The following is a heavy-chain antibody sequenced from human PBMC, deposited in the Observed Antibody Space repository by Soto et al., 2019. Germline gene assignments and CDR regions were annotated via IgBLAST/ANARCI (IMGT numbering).Heavy chain of an antibody. CDR2: IYYSGST. CDR1: GGSISSSSYY. J-gene: IGHJ4*02. V-gene: IGHV4-39*01. Sequence: SETLSLTCTVSGGSISSSSYYWGWIRQPPGKGLEWIGSIYYSGSTYYNPSLKSRVTISVDTSKNQFSLKLSSVTAADTAVYYCASTSGYGIDYWGQGTLVTVSS. CDR3: ASTSGYGIDY. D-gene: IGHD5-12*01.